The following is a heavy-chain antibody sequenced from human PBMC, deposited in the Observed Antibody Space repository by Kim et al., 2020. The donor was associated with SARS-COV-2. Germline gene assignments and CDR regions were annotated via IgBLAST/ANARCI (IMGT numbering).Heavy chain of an antibody. J-gene: IGHJ3*02. V-gene: IGHV5-51*01. CDR3: ARLNSEQPGLNDAFDI. CDR1: GYSFTSYW. D-gene: IGHD6-13*01. Sequence: GESLKISCKGSGYSFTSYWIGWVRQMPGKGLEWMGIIYPGDSDTRYSPSFQGQVTISADKSISTAYLQWSSLKASDTAMYYCARLNSEQPGLNDAFDIWGQGTMVTVSS. CDR2: IYPGDSDT.